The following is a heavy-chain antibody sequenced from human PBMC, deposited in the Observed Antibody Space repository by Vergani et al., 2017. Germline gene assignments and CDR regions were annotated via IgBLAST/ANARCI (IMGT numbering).Heavy chain of an antibody. D-gene: IGHD3-3*01. J-gene: IGHJ3*02. CDR2: ITGSGGNT. CDR3: VASPWLLSNDAFDI. V-gene: IGHV3-23*01. Sequence: EVQLLESGGGLVQPGGSLRLSCAASGFTFSTYAMSWVRQAPGKGLEWVSAITGSGGNTYYVDSVKGRFTISRDNAKNTVFLHMHSLRVEDTAIYYCVASPWLLSNDAFDIWGQGTMVTVSS. CDR1: GFTFSTYA.